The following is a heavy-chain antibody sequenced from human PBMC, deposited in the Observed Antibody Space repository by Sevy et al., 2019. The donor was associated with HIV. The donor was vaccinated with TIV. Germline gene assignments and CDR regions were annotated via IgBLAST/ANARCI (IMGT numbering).Heavy chain of an antibody. Sequence: GEALKISCAASGFTFSDYYITWIRQVPGRGLQWVSSITSSGTSIYYADSVTGRFTTSRDNAKNSLFLQMNSLRADDTAVYYCVRSPTVGATELDYWGQGTLVTVSS. J-gene: IGHJ4*02. CDR3: VRSPTVGATELDY. CDR1: GFTFSDYY. V-gene: IGHV3-11*01. CDR2: ITSSGTSI. D-gene: IGHD1-26*01.